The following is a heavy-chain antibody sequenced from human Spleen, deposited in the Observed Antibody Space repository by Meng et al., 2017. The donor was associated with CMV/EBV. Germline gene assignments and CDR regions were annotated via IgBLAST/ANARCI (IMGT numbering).Heavy chain of an antibody. CDR1: GFTFSDYA. J-gene: IGHJ4*02. CDR2: IRYDGNNR. CDR3: AKDRTAYFYPGPLFEY. D-gene: IGHD3-22*01. Sequence: GGSLRLSCSASGFTFSDYAMHWVRQAPGKGLEWVAFIRYDGNNRYYLESVKGRFTISRDNSKNTLHLQMNSLSPEDTAVYYCAKDRTAYFYPGPLFEYWGQGTLVTVSS. V-gene: IGHV3-30*02.